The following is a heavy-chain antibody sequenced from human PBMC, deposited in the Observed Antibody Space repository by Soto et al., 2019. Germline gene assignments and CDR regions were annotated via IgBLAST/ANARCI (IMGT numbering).Heavy chain of an antibody. CDR3: AKNWDTTSSSSSH. V-gene: IGHV3-23*01. CDR1: GFTFSSYT. CDR2: ISGTCGST. D-gene: IGHD6-6*01. J-gene: IGHJ4*02. Sequence: GGSLRLSCAASGFTFSSYTMSWVRQAPGKGLEWVSAISGTCGSTYYADSVKGRFTISRDNSKNTLYLQMNSLRAEDTAVYYCAKNWDTTSSSSSHWGQGTLVTVSS.